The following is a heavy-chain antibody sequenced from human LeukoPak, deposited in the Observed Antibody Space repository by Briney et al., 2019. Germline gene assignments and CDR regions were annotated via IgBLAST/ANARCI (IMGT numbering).Heavy chain of an antibody. J-gene: IGHJ5*02. CDR2: IYVSGRI. CDR1: GGSISNLY. V-gene: IGHV4-4*07. Sequence: SETLSLTCSVSGGSISNLYLSWIRQPAGKGPEWIGRIYVSGRIDYNPSLRSRVTMSVDTSKNQLSLRVRSVTAADTGVYYCARDSGTTGEVKFDPWGQGTLVTVSS. D-gene: IGHD3-10*01. CDR3: ARDSGTTGEVKFDP.